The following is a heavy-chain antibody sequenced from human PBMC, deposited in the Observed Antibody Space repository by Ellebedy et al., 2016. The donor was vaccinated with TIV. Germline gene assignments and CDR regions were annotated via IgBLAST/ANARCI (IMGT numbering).Heavy chain of an antibody. Sequence: AASVKVSCKASGGIFRSNAVSWVRQAPGQGFEWMGGIIAIFGTTKYAQKFQDRVTITSDESTSTVYMEVNRLRPDDTAMYYCARHPGYMLPNYIDFWGQGTLVSVSS. D-gene: IGHD2-8*01. V-gene: IGHV1-69*13. CDR1: GGIFRSNA. J-gene: IGHJ4*02. CDR3: ARHPGYMLPNYIDF. CDR2: IIAIFGTT.